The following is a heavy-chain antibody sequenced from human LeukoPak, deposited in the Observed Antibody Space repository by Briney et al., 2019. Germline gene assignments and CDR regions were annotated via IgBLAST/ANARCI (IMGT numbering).Heavy chain of an antibody. D-gene: IGHD6-13*01. CDR1: GFTFSSYS. J-gene: IGHJ4*02. CDR2: VSSSSSTI. CDR3: ARGGSSWPIDY. Sequence: PGGSLRLSCAASGFTFSSYSMNWVRQAPGKGLEWVSYVSSSSSTIYYADSVKGRFTISRDNAKNSLYLQMNSLRAEDTAVYYCARGGSSWPIDYWGQGTLVTVSS. V-gene: IGHV3-48*04.